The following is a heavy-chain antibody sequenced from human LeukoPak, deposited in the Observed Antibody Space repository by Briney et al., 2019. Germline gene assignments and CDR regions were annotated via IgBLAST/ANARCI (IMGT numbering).Heavy chain of an antibody. CDR2: ISAYNGNT. J-gene: IGHJ4*02. CDR1: GDTFTTYA. CDR3: ARERRFLGLGYFDY. Sequence: APVKVSCKASGDTFTTYAISWVRQAPGQGLEWMGWISAYNGNTDYAQKLQGRVTLTTDTSTSTAYMELRSLRSDDTAVYYCARERRFLGLGYFDYWGQGTLVTVLS. V-gene: IGHV1-18*01. D-gene: IGHD3-3*01.